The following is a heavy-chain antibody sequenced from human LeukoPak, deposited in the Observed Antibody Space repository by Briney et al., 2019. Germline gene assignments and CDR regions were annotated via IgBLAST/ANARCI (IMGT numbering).Heavy chain of an antibody. CDR1: GDSISTSSYY. CDR2: IYYSGST. Sequence: PSETLSLTCSVSGDSISTSSYYRGWIRQPPGKGLEWIGTIYYSGSTYYNPSLTSRVTISVDTSKNQFSLKLSSVTAADTAVYYCARDGRLTYNWFDPWGQGTLVTVSS. J-gene: IGHJ5*02. CDR3: ARDGRLTYNWFDP. V-gene: IGHV4-39*07. D-gene: IGHD2-15*01.